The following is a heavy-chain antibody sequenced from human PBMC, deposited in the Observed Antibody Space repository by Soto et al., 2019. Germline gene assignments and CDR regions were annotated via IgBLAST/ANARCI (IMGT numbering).Heavy chain of an antibody. CDR1: GYTFTGYY. V-gene: IGHV1-2*04. CDR3: ARSEIGSGSYSGLNYYYGMDV. Sequence: ASVKVSCKASGYTFTGYYMHWVRQAPGQGLEWMGWINPNSGGTNYAQKFQGWVTMTRDTSISTAYMELSRLRSDDTAVYYCARSEIGSGSYSGLNYYYGMDVWGQGTTVTVSS. D-gene: IGHD3-10*01. CDR2: INPNSGGT. J-gene: IGHJ6*02.